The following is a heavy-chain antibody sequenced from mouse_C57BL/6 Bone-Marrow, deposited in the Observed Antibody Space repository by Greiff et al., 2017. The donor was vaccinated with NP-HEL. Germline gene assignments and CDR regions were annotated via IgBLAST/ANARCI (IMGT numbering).Heavy chain of an antibody. D-gene: IGHD1-1*01. J-gene: IGHJ2*01. CDR2: IYPRSGNT. V-gene: IGHV1-81*01. Sequence: VQLQQSGAELARPGASVKLSCKASGYTFTSYGISWVKQRTGQGLEWIGEIYPRSGNTYYNEKFKGKATLTADKSSSTAYMELRSLTSEDSAVYFCARWTTVVATNYFDYWGQGTTLTVSS. CDR3: ARWTTVVATNYFDY. CDR1: GYTFTSYG.